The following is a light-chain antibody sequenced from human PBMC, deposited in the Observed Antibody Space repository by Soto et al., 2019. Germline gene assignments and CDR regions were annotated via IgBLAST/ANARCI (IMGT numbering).Light chain of an antibody. V-gene: IGKV3-20*01. CDR1: QSVSSNY. Sequence: EIVLTQSPGTLSLSPGERATLSCRASQSVSSNYLAWYQQKRGQAPRLLIYGASSRATGIPTRFSGSGSGTDFTLAITRLEHEEFAVYYCQQYDTSPRTFGQGTKVEI. CDR2: GAS. CDR3: QQYDTSPRT. J-gene: IGKJ1*01.